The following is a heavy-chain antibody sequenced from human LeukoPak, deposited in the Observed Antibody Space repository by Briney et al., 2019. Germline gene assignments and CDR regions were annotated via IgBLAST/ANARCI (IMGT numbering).Heavy chain of an antibody. CDR3: ARRSYTNHFFDY. CDR2: ISESGDST. V-gene: IGHV3-11*01. D-gene: IGHD1-1*01. CDR1: GFSFSDYY. J-gene: IGHJ4*02. Sequence: GGSLRLSCAASGFSFSDYYMRWIRQAPGKGREWVADISESGDSTFHADSVKGRFTISRDNVKKSLYLQMSTLRAEDTAVYYCARRSYTNHFFDYWGQGALVTVSS.